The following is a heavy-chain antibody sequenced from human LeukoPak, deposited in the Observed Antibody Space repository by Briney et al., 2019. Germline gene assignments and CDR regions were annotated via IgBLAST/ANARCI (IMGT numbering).Heavy chain of an antibody. CDR2: ISGSGGST. CDR3: AKPLFVVVAHFDY. Sequence: PGGSLRLSCAASGFTFSSYAMSWVRQAPGKGLEWVSAISGSGGSTYYADSVKGRFTISRDNSKNTLYPQMNSLRAEDTAVYYCAKPLFVVVAHFDYWGQGTLVTVSS. D-gene: IGHD2-15*01. J-gene: IGHJ4*02. V-gene: IGHV3-23*01. CDR1: GFTFSSYA.